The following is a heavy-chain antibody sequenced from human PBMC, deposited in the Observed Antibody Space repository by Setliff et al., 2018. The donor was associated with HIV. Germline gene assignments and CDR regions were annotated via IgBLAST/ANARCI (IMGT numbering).Heavy chain of an antibody. CDR3: ARAPFRGGSFGWFDP. J-gene: IGHJ5*02. Sequence: PSETLSLTCTVSGDSISSGGFYCNWFRQYPEKGLEWIGWIHYSGRTNFNPSLRSRATISFDTSKNQFSLNLTPVTAADTAVYYCARAPFRGGSFGWFDPWGQGTLVTVSS. CDR1: GDSISSGGFY. CDR2: IHYSGRT. D-gene: IGHD2-15*01. V-gene: IGHV4-31*03.